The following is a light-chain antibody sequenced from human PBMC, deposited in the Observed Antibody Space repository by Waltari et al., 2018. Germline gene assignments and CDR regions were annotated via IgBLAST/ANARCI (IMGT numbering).Light chain of an antibody. Sequence: QPVLTQPPSMSGAPGQKVTIPCTGGSSNFGAGYDVQWYQQFPGTAPKLRIFGNTNRPAGVPGGFAGSRSGTSASLAIAGRQSEDEAVYCQSFDSSLSASVFGIGTKLTVL. CDR2: GNT. J-gene: IGLJ3*02. CDR1: SSNFGAGYD. CDR3: QSFDSSLSASV. V-gene: IGLV1-40*01.